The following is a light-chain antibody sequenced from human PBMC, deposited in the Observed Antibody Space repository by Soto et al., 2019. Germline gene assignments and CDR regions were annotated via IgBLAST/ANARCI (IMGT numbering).Light chain of an antibody. CDR2: DVD. Sequence: QSALAQPRSASGSPGQSVAISCTGTSSDVGGYNYVSWFQQHPGRAPKVMIYDVDKRPSGVPDRFSGSKSGNTASLTISGLQAEDEADYYCCSYAGSPYVFGGGTKVTVL. CDR3: CSYAGSPYV. J-gene: IGLJ1*01. V-gene: IGLV2-11*01. CDR1: SSDVGGYNY.